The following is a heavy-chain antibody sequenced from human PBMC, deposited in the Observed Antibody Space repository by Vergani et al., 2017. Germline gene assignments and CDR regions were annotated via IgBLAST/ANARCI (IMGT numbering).Heavy chain of an antibody. CDR2: ISYDGSKK. CDR3: AGEKGMPTFDY. V-gene: IGHV3-30*04. CDR1: GFTFSSYA. D-gene: IGHD5-24*01. J-gene: IGHJ4*02. Sequence: QVQLVESGGGVVQPGRSLRLSCAASGFTFSSYAMHWVRQAPGKGLEWVAVISYDGSKKYYADSVKGPFTISRDNSKNTLYLQMNSLRAEDTAVYYCAGEKGMPTFDYWGEATRVTVSS.